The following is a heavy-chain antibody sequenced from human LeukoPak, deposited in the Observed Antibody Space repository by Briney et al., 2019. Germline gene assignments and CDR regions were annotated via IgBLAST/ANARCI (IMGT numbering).Heavy chain of an antibody. CDR1: GGTLSSYA. Sequence: SVKVSCKASGGTLSSYAISWVRQAPGQGLEWMGRIIPIFGTANYAQKFQGRVTITTDESTSTAYMELSSLRSEDTAVYYCARATTLKWEAYYFDYWGQGTLVTVSS. J-gene: IGHJ4*02. D-gene: IGHD4-11*01. CDR3: ARATTLKWEAYYFDY. CDR2: IIPIFGTA. V-gene: IGHV1-69*05.